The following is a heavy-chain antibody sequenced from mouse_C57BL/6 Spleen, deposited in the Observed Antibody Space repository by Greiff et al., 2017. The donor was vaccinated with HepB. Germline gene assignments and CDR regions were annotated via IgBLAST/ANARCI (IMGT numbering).Heavy chain of an antibody. D-gene: IGHD4-1*01. CDR1: GFTFSDYY. CDR3: ARLELGRRYFDY. CDR2: ISNGGGST. J-gene: IGHJ2*01. Sequence: DVKLQESGGGLVQPGGSLKLSCAASGFTFSDYYMYWVRQTPEKRLEWVAYISNGGGSTYYPDTVKGRFTISRDNAKNTLYLQMSRLKSEDTAMYYCARLELGRRYFDYWGQGTTLTVSS. V-gene: IGHV5-12*01.